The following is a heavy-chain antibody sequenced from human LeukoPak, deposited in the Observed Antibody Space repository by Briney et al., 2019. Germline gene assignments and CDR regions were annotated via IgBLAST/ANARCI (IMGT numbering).Heavy chain of an antibody. CDR2: VSYRGST. CDR3: ARRGCPGGTCYLDY. J-gene: IGHJ4*02. Sequence: SETLSLTCTVSGGSISGSYWSWIRQSPGKGLELIGYVSYRGSTTYNPTFKSRVTISVDTPRNQFSLKLNSVTAADAAVYYCARRGCPGGTCYLDYWGQGALVTVSS. V-gene: IGHV4-59*01. CDR1: GGSISGSY. D-gene: IGHD2-8*02.